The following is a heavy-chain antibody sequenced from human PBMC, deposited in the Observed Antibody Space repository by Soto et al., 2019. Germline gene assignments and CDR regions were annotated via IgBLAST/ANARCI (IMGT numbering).Heavy chain of an antibody. CDR2: IKSKTDGGTT. D-gene: IGHD1-1*01. V-gene: IGHV3-15*07. CDR1: GFTFSNAW. Sequence: GGSLRLSCAASGFTFSNAWMNWVRQAPGKGLEWVGRIKSKTDGGTTDYAAPVKGRFTISRDDSKNTLYLQMNSLKTEDTAVYYCTTGARLDLFVDYYYGMDVWGQGTTVTVSS. J-gene: IGHJ6*02. CDR3: TTGARLDLFVDYYYGMDV.